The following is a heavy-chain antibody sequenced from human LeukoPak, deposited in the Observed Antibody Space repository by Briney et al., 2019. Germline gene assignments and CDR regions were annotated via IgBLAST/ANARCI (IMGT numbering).Heavy chain of an antibody. CDR3: ARWMSRYCSGGSCYYSDY. V-gene: IGHV1-18*01. D-gene: IGHD2-15*01. CDR1: GYTFTSYG. Sequence: ASVKVSCKASGYTFTSYGISWVRQAPGQGLEWMGWISASKGNTNYAQKLQGRVTMTTDTSTSTAYMELRSLRSDDTAVYYCARWMSRYCSGGSCYYSDYWGQGTLVTVSS. CDR2: ISASKGNT. J-gene: IGHJ4*02.